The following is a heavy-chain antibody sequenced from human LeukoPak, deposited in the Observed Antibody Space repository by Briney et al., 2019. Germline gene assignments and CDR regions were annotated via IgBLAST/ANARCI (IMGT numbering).Heavy chain of an antibody. CDR1: GFTLSGRD. CDR2: SRNKAKSHTT. J-gene: IGHJ6*02. D-gene: IGHD5-18*01. CDR3: ALWSYYYYGLDV. V-gene: IGHV3-72*01. Sequence: PGGTLRLSCAASGFTLSGRDMDWVRQAPGKGLEWVGRSRNKAKSHTTEYAASVKGRFTISRDNSNNSVWLQMNSLKTEDTAVYYCALWSYYYYGLDVWGQGTTVTVSS.